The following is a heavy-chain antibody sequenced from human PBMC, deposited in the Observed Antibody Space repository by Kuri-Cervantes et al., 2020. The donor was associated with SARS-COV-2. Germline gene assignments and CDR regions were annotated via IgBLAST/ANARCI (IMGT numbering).Heavy chain of an antibody. D-gene: IGHD3-10*01. CDR1: GGSISSYY. Sequence: ESLKISCTVSGGSISSYYWSWIRQPPGKGLEWIGYIYYSGSTNYNPSLKSRVTISVDTSKNQFSLKLSSVTAADTAVYYCARSTRGRKGFGEFKFDYWGQGTLVTVSS. CDR3: ARSTRGRKGFGEFKFDY. V-gene: IGHV4-59*01. CDR2: IYYSGST. J-gene: IGHJ4*02.